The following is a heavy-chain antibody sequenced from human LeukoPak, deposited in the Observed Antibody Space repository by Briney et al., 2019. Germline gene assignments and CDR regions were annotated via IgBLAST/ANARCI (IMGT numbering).Heavy chain of an antibody. CDR2: IYYSGST. CDR3: ARQGFDP. CDR1: GGSISSYY. J-gene: IGHJ5*02. V-gene: IGHV4-59*05. Sequence: SETLSLTCTVSGGSISSYYWSWVRQPPGKGLEWIGSIYYSGSTYYNPSLKSRVTISVDTSKNQFSLKLSSVTAADTAVYYCARQGFDPWGQGTLVTVSS.